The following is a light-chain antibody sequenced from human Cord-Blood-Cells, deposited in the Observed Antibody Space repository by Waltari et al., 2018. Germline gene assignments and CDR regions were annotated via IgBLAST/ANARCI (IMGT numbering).Light chain of an antibody. J-gene: IGLJ1*01. Sequence: SYELTQPPSVSVSPGQTASITCSGDKLGDKYACWYQQKPGQSPVLVIYQDSKRPSGIPERFSGSNSGSTATLTISGTQAMDEADYYCQAWDSSTAHYVFGTGTKVTVL. CDR1: KLGDKY. CDR3: QAWDSSTAHYV. CDR2: QDS. V-gene: IGLV3-1*01.